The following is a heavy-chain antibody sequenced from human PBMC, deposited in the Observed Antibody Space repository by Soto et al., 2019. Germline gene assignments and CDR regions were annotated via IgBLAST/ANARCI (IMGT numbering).Heavy chain of an antibody. D-gene: IGHD6-19*01. J-gene: IGHJ1*01. Sequence: GASVKVSCKASGYTXTSYGISWVRXAPGQGLEWMGWISAYNGNTNYAQKLQGRVTMTTDTSTSTAYMELRSLRSDDTAVYYCARVGGYYSSGPKYFQHWGQGTLVTVSS. V-gene: IGHV1-18*01. CDR3: ARVGGYYSSGPKYFQH. CDR1: GYTXTSYG. CDR2: ISAYNGNT.